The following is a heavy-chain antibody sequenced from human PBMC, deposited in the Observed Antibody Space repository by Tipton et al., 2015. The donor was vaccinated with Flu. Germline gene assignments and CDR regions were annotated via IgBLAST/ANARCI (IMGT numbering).Heavy chain of an antibody. CDR2: IYTSGST. CDR3: TRAPYSDYDTSGSSFDY. J-gene: IGHJ4*02. V-gene: IGHV4-4*07. CDR1: GGSISSYY. D-gene: IGHD3-22*01. Sequence: TLSLTCTVSGGSISSYYWSWIRQPAGKGLEWIGRIYTSGSTNYNPSLKSRVTMSVDTSKNQFSLKLTSVSAADTAVYYCTRAPYSDYDTSGSSFDYWGQGTLVTVSS.